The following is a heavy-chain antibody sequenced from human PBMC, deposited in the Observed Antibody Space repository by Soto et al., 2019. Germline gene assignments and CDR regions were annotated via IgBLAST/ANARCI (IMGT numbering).Heavy chain of an antibody. Sequence: PGGSLRLSCAASGFPVSSHYMSWVRQAPGKGLEWVSVIYAGGNTYYAESVKGRFTISRDNSKNTLSLQMNSLRAEDSAVYYCARTFAGDYHLGLWGQGTRVPGS. J-gene: IGHJ4*02. D-gene: IGHD3-16*01. V-gene: IGHV3-53*01. CDR1: GFPVSSHY. CDR3: ARTFAGDYHLGL. CDR2: IYAGGNT.